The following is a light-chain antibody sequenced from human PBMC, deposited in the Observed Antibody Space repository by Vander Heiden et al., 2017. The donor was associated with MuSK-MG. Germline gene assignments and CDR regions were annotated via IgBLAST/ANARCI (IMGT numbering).Light chain of an antibody. CDR3: QSYDSSLSGYV. V-gene: IGLV1-40*01. J-gene: IGLJ1*01. Sequence: QSVVTPAPSVSGDPGQRVTIPCNGRSSNIGAGYDVHGYQQLPGTAPKLLVYGNSNRPAEVPDRFSGSKSGTSASLAITGLQAEDEADYYCQSYDSSLSGYVVGTGTKVTVL. CDR1: SSNIGAGYD. CDR2: GNS.